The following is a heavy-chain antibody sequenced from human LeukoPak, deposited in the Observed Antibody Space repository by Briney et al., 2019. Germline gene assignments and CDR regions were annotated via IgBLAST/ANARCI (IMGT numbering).Heavy chain of an antibody. J-gene: IGHJ4*02. CDR2: TSYDGSNK. Sequence: GGSLRLSCAASGVTLSSYGMHWVRGAPGKGLEWVAGTSYDGSNKYYADSVKGRFTISRDNSKSTVSLQMNSLRAEDTAVYYCARESIVGAIDYWGQGTLVTVSS. D-gene: IGHD1-26*01. CDR1: GVTLSSYG. V-gene: IGHV3-30-3*01. CDR3: ARESIVGAIDY.